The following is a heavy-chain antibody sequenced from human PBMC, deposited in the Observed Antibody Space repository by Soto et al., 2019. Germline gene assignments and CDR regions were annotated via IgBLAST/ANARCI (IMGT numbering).Heavy chain of an antibody. CDR3: SKGDFTVPHSHSYYYYGMDV. CDR2: ISYDGSNK. CDR1: GFTFSSYG. V-gene: IGHV3-30*18. Sequence: GGSLRLSCAASGFTFSSYGMHWVRQAPGKGLEWVAVISYDGSNKYYADSVKGRFTISRDNSKNTLYLQMNSLRAEDTAVYYCSKGDFTVPHSHSYYYYGMDVWGQGTTVTVSS. D-gene: IGHD2-21*02. J-gene: IGHJ6*02.